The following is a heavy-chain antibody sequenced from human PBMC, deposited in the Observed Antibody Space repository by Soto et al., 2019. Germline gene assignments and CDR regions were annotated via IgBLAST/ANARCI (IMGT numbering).Heavy chain of an antibody. CDR1: GFTFSTYS. D-gene: IGHD2-2*01. Sequence: VGSLRLSCAVSGFTFSTYSMNWVRQAPGKGLEWVSYITGGSTTIYYADSVKGRFTISRDNAKNSLYLQMNSLTVEDTAVYYCVRAECPTCYGFQYWAQGTLVTVSS. CDR3: VRAECPTCYGFQY. CDR2: ITGGSTTI. V-gene: IGHV3-48*01. J-gene: IGHJ1*01.